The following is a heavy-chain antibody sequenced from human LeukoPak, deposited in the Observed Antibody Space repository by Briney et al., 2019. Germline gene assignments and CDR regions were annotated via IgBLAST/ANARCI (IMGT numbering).Heavy chain of an antibody. D-gene: IGHD2-21*02. V-gene: IGHV3-21*01. CDR2: ISSSSSYI. J-gene: IGHJ3*02. Sequence: GGSLRLSCAASGFTFSSYSMNWVRQAPGKGLEWVSSISSSSSYIYYADSVKGRFTISRDNAKNSLYLQMNSLRAEDTAVYYCAREPVVVTAAAFDIWDQGTMVTVSS. CDR1: GFTFSSYS. CDR3: AREPVVVTAAAFDI.